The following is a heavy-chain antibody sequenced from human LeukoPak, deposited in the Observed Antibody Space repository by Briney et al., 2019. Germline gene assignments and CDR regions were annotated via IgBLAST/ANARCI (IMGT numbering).Heavy chain of an antibody. V-gene: IGHV1-2*04. CDR2: INPNSGGT. J-gene: IGHJ4*02. CDR3: ARGGSNGDSCYLDY. CDR1: GYTFTGYY. D-gene: IGHD2-15*01. Sequence: GASVKVSCKASGYTFTGYYMHWVRQAPGQGLEWMGWINPNSGGTNYAQKFQGWVTMTRDTSASTAYMELSSLRSEDTAFYYCARGGSNGDSCYLDYWGQGTPVTVSS.